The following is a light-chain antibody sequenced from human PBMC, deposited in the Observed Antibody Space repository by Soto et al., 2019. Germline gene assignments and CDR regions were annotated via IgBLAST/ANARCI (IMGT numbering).Light chain of an antibody. Sequence: NFMLTQPHSVSESPGKTVTISCTRSSGSIASIFVQWYQQRPGRAPTTVIFEDNQRPSGVPDRLSGSIDSSSNSASLTISGLMTEDEADYYCQSYDSRNHWVFGGGTQLTVL. V-gene: IGLV6-57*04. CDR2: EDN. J-gene: IGLJ3*02. CDR3: QSYDSRNHWV. CDR1: SGSIASIF.